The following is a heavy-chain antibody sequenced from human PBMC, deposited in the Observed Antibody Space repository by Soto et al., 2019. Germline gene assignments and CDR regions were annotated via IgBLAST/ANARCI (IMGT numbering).Heavy chain of an antibody. CDR2: INHSGST. Sequence: SETLSLTCAVYGGSFSGYYWSWIRQPPGKGLEWIGEINHSGSTNYNPSLKSRVTISVDTSKNQFSLKLSSVTAADTAVYYCAREYYYDSSGYRVDYWGQGTLVTVSS. CDR1: GGSFSGYY. D-gene: IGHD3-22*01. V-gene: IGHV4-34*01. CDR3: AREYYYDSSGYRVDY. J-gene: IGHJ4*02.